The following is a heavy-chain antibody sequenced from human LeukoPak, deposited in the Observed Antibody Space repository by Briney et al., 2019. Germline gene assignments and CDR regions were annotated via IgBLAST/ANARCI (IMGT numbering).Heavy chain of an antibody. CDR3: TTVFGYCSSTSCSWSDY. V-gene: IGHV3-15*01. CDR2: IKSKTDGGTT. CDR1: GFTFSNAW. J-gene: IGHJ4*02. D-gene: IGHD2-2*01. Sequence: KPGWSLRLSCAASGFTFSNAWMSWVRQAPGKGLEWVGRIKSKTDGGTTDYAAPVKGRFTISRDDSKNTLYLQMNSLKTEDTAVYYCTTVFGYCSSTSCSWSDYWGQGTLVTVSS.